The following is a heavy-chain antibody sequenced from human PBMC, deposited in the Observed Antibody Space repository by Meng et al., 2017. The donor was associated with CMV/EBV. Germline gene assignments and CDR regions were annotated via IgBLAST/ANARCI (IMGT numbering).Heavy chain of an antibody. CDR2: IKSKTDGGTT. CDR1: GFTFSNAW. CDR3: HMMIVQDY. J-gene: IGHJ4*02. D-gene: IGHD3-22*01. Sequence: GESLKISCAASGFTFSNAWMSWVRQAPGKGLEWVGRIKSKTDGGTTDYAASVKGRFTISRDDSKNTLYLQMNSLKTEDTAVYYCHMMIVQDYWGQGTLVTVSS. V-gene: IGHV3-15*01.